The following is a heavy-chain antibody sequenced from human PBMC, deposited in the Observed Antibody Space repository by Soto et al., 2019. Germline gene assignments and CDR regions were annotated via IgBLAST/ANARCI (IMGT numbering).Heavy chain of an antibody. V-gene: IGHV1-3*04. D-gene: IGHD2-15*01. CDR1: GYTFTSYA. J-gene: IGHJ4*02. CDR2: INTGNGNT. CDR3: ARVYCSGGSCYFDY. Sequence: QVQLVQSGAEVKKPGASVKVSCKASGYTFTSYAMYWVRQAPGQRLEWMGWINTGNGNTKYSQKFQGRVTITRDTSSSTAYMALSSLRSEDTAVYYCARVYCSGGSCYFDYWGQGTLVTVSS.